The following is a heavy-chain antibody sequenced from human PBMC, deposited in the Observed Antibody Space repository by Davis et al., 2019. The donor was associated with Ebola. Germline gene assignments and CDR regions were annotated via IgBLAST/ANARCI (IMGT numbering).Heavy chain of an antibody. CDR1: GYTFTSYG. Sequence: AASVKVSCKASGYTFTSYGISWVRQAPGKGLEWVANIKQDGSEKYYVDSVKGRFTISRDNAKNSLYLQMNSLRAEDTAVYYCARVVTMIVVTWGQGTLVTVSS. J-gene: IGHJ4*02. CDR3: ARVVTMIVVT. CDR2: IKQDGSEK. V-gene: IGHV3-7*01. D-gene: IGHD3-22*01.